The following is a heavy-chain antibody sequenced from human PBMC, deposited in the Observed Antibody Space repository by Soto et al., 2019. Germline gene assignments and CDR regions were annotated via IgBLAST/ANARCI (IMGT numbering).Heavy chain of an antibody. CDR2: MTGDGRTT. CDR3: ATAEVDY. Sequence: XVSLRLSCAASGFTFGDYWMHWVRQPPGKGPEWVSRMTGDGRTTQYADSVKGRLTASRDNAKSTLYLQMNSLRAEDTAVYYCATAEVDYWGPGTLVTVSS. V-gene: IGHV3-74*03. J-gene: IGHJ4*02. CDR1: GFTFGDYW.